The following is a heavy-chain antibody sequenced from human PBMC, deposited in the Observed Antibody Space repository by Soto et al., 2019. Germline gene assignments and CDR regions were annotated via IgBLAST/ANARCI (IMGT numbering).Heavy chain of an antibody. CDR3: AASFFYYGMDV. Sequence: PGESLKISCKGSGYTFTNYWIGWVRQMPGKGLEWMGIIYPGDSDTKYNPSFQGQVTISADKSITTTYLRWTSLKASDTAIYYCAASFFYYGMDVWGQGTTVTVSS. D-gene: IGHD3-16*02. CDR2: IYPGDSDT. CDR1: GYTFTNYW. V-gene: IGHV5-51*03. J-gene: IGHJ6*02.